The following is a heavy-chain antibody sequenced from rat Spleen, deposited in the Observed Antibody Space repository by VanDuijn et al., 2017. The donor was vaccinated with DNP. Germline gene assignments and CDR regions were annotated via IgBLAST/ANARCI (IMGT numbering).Heavy chain of an antibody. V-gene: IGHV1-43*01. D-gene: IGHD4-3*01. Sequence: QVHLQQSGAELAKPGSSVKISCTASGYTFTNYYIGWMKQTTGQGLEFIGYINTGSGGNGYNEKFKGRATLTVDKSSSTVSMQLSSLTPDDSAVYYCARPWGTGFVYWGQGTLVTVSS. CDR2: INTGSGGN. J-gene: IGHJ3*01. CDR1: GYTFTNYY. CDR3: ARPWGTGFVY.